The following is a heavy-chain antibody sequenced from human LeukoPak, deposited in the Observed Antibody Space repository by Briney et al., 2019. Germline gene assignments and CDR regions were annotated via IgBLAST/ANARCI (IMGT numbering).Heavy chain of an antibody. CDR2: IYYSGST. CDR3: AREPLGSGWYSSADY. Sequence: SETLSLTCAVYGGSFSSYYWSWIRQPPGKGLEWIGYIYYSGSTNYNPSLKSRVTISVDTSKNQFSLKLSSVTAADTAVYYCAREPLGSGWYSSADYWGQGTLVTVSS. J-gene: IGHJ4*02. CDR1: GGSFSSYY. V-gene: IGHV4-59*01. D-gene: IGHD6-19*01.